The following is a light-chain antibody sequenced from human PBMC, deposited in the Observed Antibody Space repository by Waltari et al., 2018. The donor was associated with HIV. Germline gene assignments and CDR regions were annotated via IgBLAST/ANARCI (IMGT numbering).Light chain of an antibody. CDR2: GVS. V-gene: IGLV2-18*02. CDR3: SSYRSSITLL. Sequence: QSALTQPPSVSGSPGQSVTISCIGTRSDIGTFANVSWFQQPPGSAPTLLIFGVSNRPSGVPDRFSGSKSGNTASLTISGLQAEDEADYYCSSYRSSITLLFGGGTKLTVL. J-gene: IGLJ3*02. CDR1: RSDIGTFAN.